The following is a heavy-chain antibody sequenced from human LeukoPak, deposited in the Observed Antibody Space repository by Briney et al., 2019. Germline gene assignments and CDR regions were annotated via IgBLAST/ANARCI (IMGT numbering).Heavy chain of an antibody. V-gene: IGHV4-59*01. Sequence: SETLSLTCTVSGASISGWYWSWIRQPPGKGLEWIGYVYGSGYTNYNPSLKSRVTMSIDTSKNHFSLKLTSVTAADTATYYCARETSLAGFASGLGFNYWGQGILVSVSS. CDR3: ARETSLAGFASGLGFNY. D-gene: IGHD6-19*01. CDR2: VYGSGYT. J-gene: IGHJ4*02. CDR1: GASISGWY.